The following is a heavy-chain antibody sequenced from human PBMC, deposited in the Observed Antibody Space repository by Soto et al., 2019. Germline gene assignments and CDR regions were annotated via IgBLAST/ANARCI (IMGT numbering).Heavy chain of an antibody. Sequence: DEQLVESGGALVQPGGSLRLSCAASGFIVSANYMSWVRQAPGKGLEWVSSISSSSSYIYYADSVKGRFTISRDNAKNSLYLQMNSLRAEDTAVYYCARGSGYSSGWAEGYYFDYWGQGTLVTVSS. V-gene: IGHV3-21*01. CDR2: ISSSSSYI. D-gene: IGHD6-19*01. J-gene: IGHJ4*02. CDR1: GFIVSANY. CDR3: ARGSGYSSGWAEGYYFDY.